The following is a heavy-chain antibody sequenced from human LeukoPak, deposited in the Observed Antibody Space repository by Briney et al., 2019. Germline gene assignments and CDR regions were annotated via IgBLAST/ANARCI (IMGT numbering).Heavy chain of an antibody. V-gene: IGHV3-7*01. CDR1: GFTLSSYW. CDR3: AREIWSGYLQSDY. D-gene: IGHD3-3*01. Sequence: GGSLRLSCAASGFTLSSYWMSWVRQAPGKGLEWVANIKQDGSEKYYVDSVKGRFTISRDNAKNTLYLQMNSLRADDTAVYYCAREIWSGYLQSDYWGQGTLVTVSS. J-gene: IGHJ4*02. CDR2: IKQDGSEK.